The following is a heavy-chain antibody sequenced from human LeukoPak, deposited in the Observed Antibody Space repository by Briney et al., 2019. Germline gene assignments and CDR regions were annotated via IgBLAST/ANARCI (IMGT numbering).Heavy chain of an antibody. Sequence: ASVKVSCKASGYTFTGYYMHWVRQAPGQGLEWMGWINPNSGGTNYAQKFQGRVTMTRDTSISTAYMELSRLRSDDTAVYYCARRYCTNGVSYFYFDYWGQGTLVTVSS. V-gene: IGHV1-2*02. CDR1: GYTFTGYY. J-gene: IGHJ4*02. D-gene: IGHD2-8*01. CDR2: INPNSGGT. CDR3: ARRYCTNGVSYFYFDY.